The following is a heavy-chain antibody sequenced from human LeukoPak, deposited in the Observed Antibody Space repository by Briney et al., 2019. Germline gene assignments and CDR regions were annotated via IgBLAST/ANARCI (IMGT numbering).Heavy chain of an antibody. Sequence: WASVKVSCKAFGYTFTSNYMHWVRQAPGQGLEWMGWINPNSGGTNYAQKFQGRVTMTRDTSISTAYMELSRLRSDDTAVYYCARDRYSWELLPQIRYDYWGQGTLVTVSS. V-gene: IGHV1-2*02. CDR1: GYTFTSNY. CDR2: INPNSGGT. CDR3: ARDRYSWELLPQIRYDY. J-gene: IGHJ4*02. D-gene: IGHD1-26*01.